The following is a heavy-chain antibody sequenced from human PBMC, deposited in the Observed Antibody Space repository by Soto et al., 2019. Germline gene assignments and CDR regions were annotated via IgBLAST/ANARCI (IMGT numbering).Heavy chain of an antibody. CDR3: AKRGTSWSLDS. D-gene: IGHD6-13*01. Sequence: SETLSLTCTVSGASISSHYWTWIRQPPGKGLEWIGYIYYSGITIYHPSLKSRVSISIDTSKSQFSPQLNSVTAADTAVYYCAKRGTSWSLDSWGQGNLVTVSS. CDR2: IYYSGIT. CDR1: GASISSHY. V-gene: IGHV4-59*11. J-gene: IGHJ5*01.